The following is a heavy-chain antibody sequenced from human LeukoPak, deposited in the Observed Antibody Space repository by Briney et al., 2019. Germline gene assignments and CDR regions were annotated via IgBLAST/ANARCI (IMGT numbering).Heavy chain of an antibody. Sequence: PGGSLRLSCAASGFTFSSYGMHWVRQAPGKGLEWVAFIRYDENNKYYADSVKGRFPISRDNSKNTLFLQMNSLRAEDTAMYYCAKPLRGYSYGHYNYYMDVWGKGTTVTVSS. D-gene: IGHD5-18*01. J-gene: IGHJ6*03. CDR1: GFTFSSYG. CDR3: AKPLRGYSYGHYNYYMDV. CDR2: IRYDENNK. V-gene: IGHV3-30*02.